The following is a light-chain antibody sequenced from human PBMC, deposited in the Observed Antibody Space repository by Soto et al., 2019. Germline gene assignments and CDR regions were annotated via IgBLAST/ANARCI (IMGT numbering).Light chain of an antibody. Sequence: DIQMTQFPSSLSASVGDRVTITCRASQSISSYLYWYQQKPGKAPKLLIYAASSLQSGVPSRFRGTGSGTDFTLTISSLQPEDCATYYCQQSYSTPRTFGQGTKLEIK. CDR2: AAS. CDR1: QSISSY. V-gene: IGKV1-39*01. CDR3: QQSYSTPRT. J-gene: IGKJ2*02.